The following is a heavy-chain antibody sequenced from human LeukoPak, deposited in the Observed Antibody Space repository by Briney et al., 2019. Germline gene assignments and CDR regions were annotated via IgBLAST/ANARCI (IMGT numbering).Heavy chain of an antibody. J-gene: IGHJ4*02. Sequence: GASVKVSCKASGGTFSSYAISWVRQAPGQGLEWMGRIIPILGTANYAQKFQGRVTITTDESTSTAYMELSSLRSEDTAVYYCASAEQLVRGYFDYWGQGTLVTVSS. CDR3: ASAEQLVRGYFDY. V-gene: IGHV1-69*05. CDR1: GGTFSSYA. CDR2: IIPILGTA. D-gene: IGHD6-13*01.